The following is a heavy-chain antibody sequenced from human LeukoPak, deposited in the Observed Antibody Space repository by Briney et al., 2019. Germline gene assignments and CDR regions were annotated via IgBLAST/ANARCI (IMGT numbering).Heavy chain of an antibody. CDR1: GGSISSGSYH. J-gene: IGHJ4*02. V-gene: IGHV4-61*02. Sequence: PSETLSLTCTVSGGSISSGSYHWSWIRQPAGKGLEWIGRIYTSGSTYYNPSLKSRVTISVDTSKNQFSLKLSSVTAADTAVYYCAREGDSGYGLFDYWGQGTLVTVSS. CDR2: IYTSGST. CDR3: AREGDSGYGLFDY. D-gene: IGHD5-12*01.